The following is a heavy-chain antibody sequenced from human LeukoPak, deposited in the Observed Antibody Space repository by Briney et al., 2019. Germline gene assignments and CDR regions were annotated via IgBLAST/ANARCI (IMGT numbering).Heavy chain of an antibody. V-gene: IGHV1-3*03. J-gene: IGHJ4*02. CDR3: ARAGGYSYDPSLGY. CDR1: GGTFTSYA. Sequence: PAASVKVSCTASGGTFTSYAMHWVRQAPGQSLEWMGWINAGNGNTKYSQEFQGRVTITRDTSASTAYMELSSLRSEDMAVYYCARAGGYSYDPSLGYWGQGTLVTVSS. CDR2: INAGNGNT. D-gene: IGHD5-18*01.